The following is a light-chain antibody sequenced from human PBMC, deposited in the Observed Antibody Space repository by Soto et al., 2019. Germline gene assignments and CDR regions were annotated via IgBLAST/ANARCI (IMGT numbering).Light chain of an antibody. J-gene: IGKJ5*01. Sequence: EIVMTQSPDILPVPPGEGATLSCRASQSVRTKLAWYQQKAGQAPRLLIYGSSTRATGIPDRFSGSGSETQYTLTISSLQSEDFAVYYCQQYNSWPQITFGQGTRLEIK. CDR1: QSVRTK. V-gene: IGKV3-15*01. CDR3: QQYNSWPQIT. CDR2: GSS.